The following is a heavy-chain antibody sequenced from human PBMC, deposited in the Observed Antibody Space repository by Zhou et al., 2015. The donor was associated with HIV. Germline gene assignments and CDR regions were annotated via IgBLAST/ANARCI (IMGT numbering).Heavy chain of an antibody. J-gene: IGHJ6*02. CDR1: GYTFTDYG. CDR3: AREGELFDRDGFRSLRPGFDV. Sequence: QVQLVQSGPEEKKPGASVKLSCQASGYTFTDYGIHWVRQAPGQSLEWMGWINTADLNTEFSLKFQDRLSLTRDTVATTAYMELSSLTFDDTALYYCAREGELFDRDGFRSLRPGFDVWGPGTTVIVSS. V-gene: IGHV1-3*05. D-gene: IGHD3-10*01. CDR2: INTADLNT.